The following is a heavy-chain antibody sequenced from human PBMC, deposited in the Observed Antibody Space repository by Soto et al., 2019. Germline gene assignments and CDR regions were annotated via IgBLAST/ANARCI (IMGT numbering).Heavy chain of an antibody. J-gene: IGHJ3*02. Sequence: PGGSLRLSCAASGFTFSSYAMSWVRQAPGKGLEWVSAISSSSSYIYYADSVKGRFTISRDNAKNSLYLQMNSLRAEDTAVYYCARARGTSLNDAFDIWGQGTMVTVSS. CDR1: GFTFSSYA. D-gene: IGHD2-2*01. V-gene: IGHV3-21*01. CDR2: ISSSSSYI. CDR3: ARARGTSLNDAFDI.